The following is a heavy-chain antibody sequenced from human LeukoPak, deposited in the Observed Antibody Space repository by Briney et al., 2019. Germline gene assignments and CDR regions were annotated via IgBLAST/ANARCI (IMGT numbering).Heavy chain of an antibody. CDR3: ARDHALEGATHRGYFDY. J-gene: IGHJ4*02. Sequence: ASVKVSCKASGYTFTSYYMHWVRQAPGQGLEWMGIINPSGGSTSYAQKFQGRVTMTRDTSTSTVYMELSSLRSEDTAVYYCARDHALEGATHRGYFDYWGQGTLVTVFS. V-gene: IGHV1-46*01. CDR2: INPSGGST. D-gene: IGHD1-26*01. CDR1: GYTFTSYY.